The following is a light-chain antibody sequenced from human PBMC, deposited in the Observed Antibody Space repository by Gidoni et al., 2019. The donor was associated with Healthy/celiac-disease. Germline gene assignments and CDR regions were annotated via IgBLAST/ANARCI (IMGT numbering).Light chain of an antibody. V-gene: IGKV1-8*01. Sequence: AIRMTHSPSSFSASTGDRVTITCRASQGISSYLPWYQQKPGKAPKLLIYAASTLQSGVPSRFSGSGSGTDFTLTISSLQSEDFATYYCQQNYSNPWTFGQGTRVEIK. CDR2: AAS. J-gene: IGKJ5*01. CDR1: QGISSY. CDR3: QQNYSNPWT.